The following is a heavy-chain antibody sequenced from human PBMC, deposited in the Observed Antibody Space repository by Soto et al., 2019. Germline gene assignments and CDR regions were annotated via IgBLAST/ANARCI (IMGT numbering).Heavy chain of an antibody. J-gene: IGHJ5*02. Sequence: QVQLVQSGAEAKQPGASVKVSCKASGYTFIGYYIHWVRQAPGQGLEWMGWINPKTGGTNYAQRFQGRVTLTRDTSITTAYMDLSSLRSDDTATYYCAKTYDGSGQPSHWFAPWGQGTPVTVSS. CDR3: AKTYDGSGQPSHWFAP. CDR1: GYTFIGYY. V-gene: IGHV1-2*02. D-gene: IGHD3-22*01. CDR2: INPKTGGT.